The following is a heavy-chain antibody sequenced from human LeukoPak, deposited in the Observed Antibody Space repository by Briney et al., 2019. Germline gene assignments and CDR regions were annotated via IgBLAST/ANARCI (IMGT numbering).Heavy chain of an antibody. CDR3: ARVRVVVVPAAEIYYYYGMDV. D-gene: IGHD2-2*01. CDR2: IIPIFGTA. Sequence: GASVKVSCKASGYTFTGYYMHWVRQAPGQGLEWMGGIIPIFGTANHAQKFQGRVTITADESTSTAYMELSSLRSEDTAVYYCARVRVVVVPAAEIYYYYGMDVWGQGTTVTVSS. V-gene: IGHV1-69*13. CDR1: GYTFTGYY. J-gene: IGHJ6*02.